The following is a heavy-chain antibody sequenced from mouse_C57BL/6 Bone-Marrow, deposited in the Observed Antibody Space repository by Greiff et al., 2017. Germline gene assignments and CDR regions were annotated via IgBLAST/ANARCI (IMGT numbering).Heavy chain of an antibody. D-gene: IGHD3-3*01. J-gene: IGHJ2*01. V-gene: IGHV1-69*01. CDR3: ARGGWVFDY. Sequence: QVQLQQPGAELVMPGASVKLSCKASGYTFTSYWMHWVKQRPGQGLEWIGEIDPSDSYTNYNQKFKGKSTLTVDKSSSTAYMQLSSLTSEDSAVYYCARGGWVFDYWGQGTTLTVSS. CDR2: IDPSDSYT. CDR1: GYTFTSYW.